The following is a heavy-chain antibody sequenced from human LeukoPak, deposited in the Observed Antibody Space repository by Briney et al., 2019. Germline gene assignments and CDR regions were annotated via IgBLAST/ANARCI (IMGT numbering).Heavy chain of an antibody. CDR3: ARGRYYGSGRDNYFDY. Sequence: SGTLSLTCAVYGGSFSGYYWSWIRQPPGKGLEWIGEINHSGSTNYNPSLKSRATISVDTSKNQFSLKLSSVTAADTAVYYCARGRYYGSGRDNYFDYWGQGTLVTVSS. D-gene: IGHD3-10*01. J-gene: IGHJ4*02. V-gene: IGHV4-34*01. CDR1: GGSFSGYY. CDR2: INHSGST.